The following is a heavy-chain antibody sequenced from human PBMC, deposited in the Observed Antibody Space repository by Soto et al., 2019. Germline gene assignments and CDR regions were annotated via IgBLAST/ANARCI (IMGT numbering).Heavy chain of an antibody. CDR1: GFTFNRYA. D-gene: IGHD6-13*01. CDR2: ISGSGGST. CDR3: AKGLKQQLFASFDI. J-gene: IGHJ3*02. Sequence: GGSLRLSCAASGFTFNRYAMSWVRQAQGKGLEWVSAISGSGGSTYYADSVKGRFTISRDNSKNTLYLQMNSLRAEDTAVYYFAKGLKQQLFASFDIWGQGTMVTVSS. V-gene: IGHV3-23*01.